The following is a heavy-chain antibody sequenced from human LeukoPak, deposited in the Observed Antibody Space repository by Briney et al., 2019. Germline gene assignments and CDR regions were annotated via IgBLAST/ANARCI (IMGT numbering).Heavy chain of an antibody. D-gene: IGHD2-15*01. V-gene: IGHV4-34*01. J-gene: IGHJ6*02. CDR3: ARDPGCSGGSCYSSPDYYYYYGMDV. Sequence: SETLSLTCAVYGGSFSGYYWSWIRQPPGKGLEWIGEINHSGSTNYNPSLKSRVTISVDTSKNQFSLKLSSVTAADTAVYYCARDPGCSGGSCYSSPDYYYYYGMDVWGQGTTVTVSS. CDR1: GGSFSGYY. CDR2: INHSGST.